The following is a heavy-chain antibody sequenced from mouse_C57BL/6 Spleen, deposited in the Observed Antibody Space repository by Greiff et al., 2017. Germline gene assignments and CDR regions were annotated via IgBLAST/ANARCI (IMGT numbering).Heavy chain of an antibody. D-gene: IGHD2-4*01. J-gene: IGHJ3*01. V-gene: IGHV1-52*01. CDR1: GYTFTSYW. Sequence: VQLQQPGAELVRPGSSVKLSCKASGYTFTSYWMHWVKQRPIQGLEWIGNIDPSDSETHYNQKFKDKATLTVDKSSSTAYMQLSSLTSEDSAVYYCARYGPSYYEYDGFAYWGQGTLVTVSA. CDR2: IDPSDSET. CDR3: ARYGPSYYEYDGFAY.